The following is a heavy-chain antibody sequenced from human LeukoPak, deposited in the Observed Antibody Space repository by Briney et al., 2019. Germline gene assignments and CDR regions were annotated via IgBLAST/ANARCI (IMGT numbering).Heavy chain of an antibody. J-gene: IGHJ4*02. CDR2: ISSSGTAI. CDR1: GFTFSRYT. CDR3: ARVSYSPSPTPFDY. V-gene: IGHV3-48*01. Sequence: PGGSLRLSCAASGFTFSRYTMFWVRQAPGMGLEWVSYISSSGTAIDYADSLKGRFTISRDNAKNSLYLQMNSLRAEDTAVYYCARVSYSPSPTPFDYWGQGTRVTVSS. D-gene: IGHD2-15*01.